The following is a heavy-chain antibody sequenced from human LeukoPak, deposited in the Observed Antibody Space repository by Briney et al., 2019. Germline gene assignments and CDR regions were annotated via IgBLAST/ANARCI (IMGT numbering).Heavy chain of an antibody. CDR2: INPNSGGT. CDR3: ARGGQEHDFWSGYYAAY. D-gene: IGHD3-3*01. Sequence: GASVKVSCKASGYTFTDYYMHWVRRAPGQGLEWMGWINPNSGGTNYAQKFQGRVTITTDESTSTAYMELSSLRSEDTAVYYCARGGQEHDFWSGYYAAYWGQGTLVTVSS. CDR1: GYTFTDYY. V-gene: IGHV1-2*02. J-gene: IGHJ4*02.